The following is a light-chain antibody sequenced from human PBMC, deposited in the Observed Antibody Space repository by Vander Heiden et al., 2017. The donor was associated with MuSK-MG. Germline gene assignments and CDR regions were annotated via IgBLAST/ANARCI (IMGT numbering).Light chain of an antibody. J-gene: IGLJ2*01. CDR3: QVWDRSRIGV. V-gene: IGLV3-21*02. Sequence: SYVLTQPPPVSVAPGQTARITCRGNNIGSKSVHWYQQKPGQAPVLVVYDDSDRPSGIPERFSGSSSGNTATLTISRVEAGDEADYYCQVWDRSRIGVFGGGTKLTVL. CDR2: DDS. CDR1: NIGSKS.